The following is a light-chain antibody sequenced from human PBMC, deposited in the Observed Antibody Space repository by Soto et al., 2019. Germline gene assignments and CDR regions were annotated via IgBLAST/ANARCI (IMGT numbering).Light chain of an antibody. CDR1: QSISSW. CDR2: KAS. J-gene: IGKJ1*01. Sequence: DIQMTQSPSTLSASVGDRVTITCRASQSISSWLAWYQQKPGKAPKLLIYKASSLEGGVPSRFSGSRSGKEFTLAVSSLQPDDFATYYCQQYDSFSRSFGQGTKVEIK. CDR3: QQYDSFSRS. V-gene: IGKV1-5*03.